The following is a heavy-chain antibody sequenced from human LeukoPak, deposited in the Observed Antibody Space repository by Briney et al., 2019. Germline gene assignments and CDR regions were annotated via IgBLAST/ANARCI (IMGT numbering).Heavy chain of an antibody. J-gene: IGHJ4*02. CDR3: ATTFQYCSSTSCPKDY. CDR2: FDPEDGET. CDR1: GYTLTELS. Sequence: ASVKVSCKVSGYTLTELSMHWVRQAPGKGLEWMGGFDPEDGETIYAQKFQGRVTMTEDTSTDTAYMELSSLRSEDTAVYYCATTFQYCSSTSCPKDYWGQGTLVTVSS. V-gene: IGHV1-24*01. D-gene: IGHD2-2*01.